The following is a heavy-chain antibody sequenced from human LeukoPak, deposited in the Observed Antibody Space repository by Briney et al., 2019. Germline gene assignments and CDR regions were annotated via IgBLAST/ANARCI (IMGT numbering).Heavy chain of an antibody. J-gene: IGHJ6*02. V-gene: IGHV3-30-3*01. CDR2: ISYEGSKK. CDR1: GFTFSTFA. CDR3: ARGAYGLASITPHYFYGLDV. Sequence: GGSLRLSCATSGFTFSTFAMHWVRQAPGKGLEWVAVISYEGSKKYYADSVKGRFTISRDNSKNTLYLQMDSLRLEDTATFFCARGAYGLASITPHYFYGLDVWGQGTTVTVSS. D-gene: IGHD5-24*01.